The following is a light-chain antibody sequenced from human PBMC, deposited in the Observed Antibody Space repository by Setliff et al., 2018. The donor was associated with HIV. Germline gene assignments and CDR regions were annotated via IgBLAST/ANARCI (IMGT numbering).Light chain of an antibody. Sequence: SALTQPASVSGSPGQSITISCTGTTSDVGAYNYVSWYQQHPGKAPKLLIYDVTNRPSGVSNRFSGSKSANTASLTISGLQAEDEADYYCSSYTSSTSRVFGSGTKVTVL. CDR2: DVT. CDR3: SSYTSSTSRV. V-gene: IGLV2-14*03. J-gene: IGLJ1*01. CDR1: TSDVGAYNY.